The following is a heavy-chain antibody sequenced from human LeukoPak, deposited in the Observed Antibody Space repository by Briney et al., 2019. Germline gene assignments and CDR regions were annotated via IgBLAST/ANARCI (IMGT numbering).Heavy chain of an antibody. CDR2: INHSGST. D-gene: IGHD4-11*01. CDR1: GGSFSGYY. CDR3: AREVYSNFEFDP. V-gene: IGHV4-34*01. J-gene: IGHJ5*02. Sequence: SSETLSLTCAVYGGSFSGYYWSWIRQPPGKGLEWIGEINHSGSTNYNPSLKSRVTISVDTSKNQFSLNLSSVTAADTAVYYCAREVYSNFEFDPWGRGTLVTVSS.